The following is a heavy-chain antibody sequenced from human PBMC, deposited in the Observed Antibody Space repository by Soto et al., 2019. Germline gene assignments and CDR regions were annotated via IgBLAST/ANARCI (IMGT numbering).Heavy chain of an antibody. CDR1: GYTFTSYG. CDR3: AREIVVGPAAPYAFDI. V-gene: IGHV1-18*01. CDR2: ISAYNGNT. Sequence: ASVKVSCKASGYTFTSYGISWVRQAPGQGLEWMGWISAYNGNTNYAQKLQGRVTMTTDTSTSTAYMELRSLRSDDTAVYYCAREIVVGPAAPYAFDIWGQGTMVTVSS. J-gene: IGHJ3*02. D-gene: IGHD2-2*01.